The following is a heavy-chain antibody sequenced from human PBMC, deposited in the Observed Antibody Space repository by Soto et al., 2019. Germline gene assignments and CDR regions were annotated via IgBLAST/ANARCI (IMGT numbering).Heavy chain of an antibody. V-gene: IGHV5-51*01. J-gene: IGHJ6*02. D-gene: IGHD2-8*01. Sequence: GESLKISCQGSGFSFTDYWIAWVRQMPGKGLEWMGIIFPGDSDTRYSPSFQGQVTITADNSISAAYLHWSSLKASDTAMYYCARRGRYCSNGVCYDYYYFGMDVWGQGTAVTVSS. CDR1: GFSFTDYW. CDR2: IFPGDSDT. CDR3: ARRGRYCSNGVCYDYYYFGMDV.